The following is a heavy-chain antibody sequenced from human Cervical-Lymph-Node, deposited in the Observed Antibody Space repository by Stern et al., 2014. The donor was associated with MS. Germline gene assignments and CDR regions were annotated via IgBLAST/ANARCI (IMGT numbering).Heavy chain of an antibody. CDR3: ARDPHIAVAGTGGGFDP. Sequence: VQLEESGAEVKKPGASVKVSCKTSGYTFSKYGISWVRQAPGQGLEWMGWSSGHNDDTNYVEKFQGRVTMTTDTSTSTAYLELRSLRSDDTAVYYCARDPHIAVAGTGGGFDPWGQGTLVTVA. CDR2: SSGHNDDT. CDR1: GYTFSKYG. V-gene: IGHV1-18*01. J-gene: IGHJ5*02. D-gene: IGHD6-19*01.